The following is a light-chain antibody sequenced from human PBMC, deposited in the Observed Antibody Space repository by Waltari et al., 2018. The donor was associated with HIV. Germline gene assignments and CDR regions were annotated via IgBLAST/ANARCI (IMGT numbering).Light chain of an antibody. Sequence: EIVMTQSPATLSVSPGERDTLACRASHGVSNNLAWFQQKPGQAPRLLIYGAATRATGVPGRFSGSGSGKAFTLTISSLQSEDFALYYCQQNDDWPWTFGQGTKVEIK. CDR1: HGVSNN. J-gene: IGKJ1*01. V-gene: IGKV3-15*01. CDR3: QQNDDWPWT. CDR2: GAA.